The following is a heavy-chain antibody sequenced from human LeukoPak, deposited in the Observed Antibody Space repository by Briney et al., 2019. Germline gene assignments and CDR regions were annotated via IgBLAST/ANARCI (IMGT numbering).Heavy chain of an antibody. V-gene: IGHV4-39*01. Sequence: SETLSLTCTVSGGSISSSSYYWDWIRQPPGKGLEWIGSIYYSGSTYYNPSLKSRVTISVDTSKNQFSLKLSSVTAADTAVYYCARSRRRPRPEHIIMDVWGQGATVTVSS. CDR1: GGSISSSSYY. D-gene: IGHD1/OR15-1a*01. CDR2: IYYSGST. J-gene: IGHJ6*02. CDR3: ARSRRRPRPEHIIMDV.